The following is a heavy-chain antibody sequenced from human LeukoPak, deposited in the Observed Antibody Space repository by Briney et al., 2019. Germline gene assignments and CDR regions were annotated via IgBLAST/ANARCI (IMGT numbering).Heavy chain of an antibody. CDR2: IKQDGSEI. CDR3: ARGGGLDV. Sequence: GGSLRLSCAASGFTFSSYWMSWVRQAPGKGLEWVANIKQDGSEIYYVDSVKGRFTISRDNAKNSLYLQMSNLRAEDTAVYFCARGGGLDVWGQGATVTVSS. CDR1: GFTFSSYW. J-gene: IGHJ6*02. D-gene: IGHD3-16*01. V-gene: IGHV3-7*03.